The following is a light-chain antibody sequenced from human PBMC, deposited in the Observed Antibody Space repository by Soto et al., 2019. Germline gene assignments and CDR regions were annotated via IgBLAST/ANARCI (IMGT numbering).Light chain of an antibody. CDR3: AAWDDSLNGWV. V-gene: IGLV1-44*01. J-gene: IGLJ3*02. CDR2: SNN. CDR1: SSNIGSNT. Sequence: QSVLTQPPSASGTPGQRGTISCSGSSSNIGSNTVNWYQQLPGTAPKLLIYSNNQRPAGVPDRFSGSKSGTSASLAISGLQSEDEADYYCAAWDDSLNGWVFGGGTTVTVL.